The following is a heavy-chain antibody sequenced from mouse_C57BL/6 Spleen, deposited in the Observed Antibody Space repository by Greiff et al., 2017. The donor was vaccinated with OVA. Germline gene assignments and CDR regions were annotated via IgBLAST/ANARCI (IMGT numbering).Heavy chain of an antibody. CDR3: ARKVLLSYAMDY. V-gene: IGHV5-17*01. CDR2: ISSGSSTI. Sequence: EVNVVESGGGLVKPGGSLKLSCAASGFTFSDYGMHWVRQAPEKGLEWVAYISSGSSTIYYADTVKGRFTISRDNAKNTLFLQMTSLRSEDTAMYYCARKVLLSYAMDYWGQGTSVTVSS. D-gene: IGHD2-14*01. CDR1: GFTFSDYG. J-gene: IGHJ4*01.